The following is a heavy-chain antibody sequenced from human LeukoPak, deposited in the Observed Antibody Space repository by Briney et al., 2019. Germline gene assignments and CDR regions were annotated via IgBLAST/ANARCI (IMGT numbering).Heavy chain of an antibody. CDR1: GFTFSSYA. D-gene: IGHD3-16*01. CDR3: ARASYPHYYFDY. CDR2: ISYDGSNK. J-gene: IGHJ4*02. V-gene: IGHV3-30-3*01. Sequence: GGSLRLSCAASGFTFSSYAMHWVRQAPGKGLEWVAVISYDGSNKYYADSVKGRFTISRDNSKNTLYLQMNSLRAEDTAVYYCARASYPHYYFDYWGRGTLVTVSS.